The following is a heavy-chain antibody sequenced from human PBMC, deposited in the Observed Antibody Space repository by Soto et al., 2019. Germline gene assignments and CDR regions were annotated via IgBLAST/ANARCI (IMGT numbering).Heavy chain of an antibody. CDR2: ISGSGGNT. V-gene: IGHV3-23*01. D-gene: IGHD6-19*01. Sequence: GALRLSCAASGFTFSSYAMKWVRQAPGKGLEWVSGISGSGGNTYYADSVKGRFTISRDNSKNTLYQQMNSLRAEDTAVYYCAKPKGAGFYYYGMDVWGQGTTVTVSS. J-gene: IGHJ6*02. CDR3: AKPKGAGFYYYGMDV. CDR1: GFTFSSYA.